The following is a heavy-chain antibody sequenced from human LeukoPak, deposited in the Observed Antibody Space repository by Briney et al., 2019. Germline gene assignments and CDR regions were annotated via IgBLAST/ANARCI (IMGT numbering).Heavy chain of an antibody. CDR2: ISGSGDST. CDR3: AKDDGWVYYNH. V-gene: IGHV3-23*01. Sequence: PGGSLRLSCVASGFTFSSFAMTWVRQAPGKGLEWVSTISGSGDSTYYADSVKGRFSISRDNSKGTVSLQMHSLRDEDTATYFCAKDDGWVYYNHWGQGIRVTVSS. J-gene: IGHJ4*02. CDR1: GFTFSSFA. D-gene: IGHD3-22*01.